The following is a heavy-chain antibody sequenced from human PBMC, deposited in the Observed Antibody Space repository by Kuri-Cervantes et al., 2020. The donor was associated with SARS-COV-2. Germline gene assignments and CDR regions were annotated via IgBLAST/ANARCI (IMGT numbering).Heavy chain of an antibody. Sequence: SETLSLTCTVSGGSISSSSYYWGWIRQPPGKGLVWIGSIYYSGGTYYNPSLKSRVTISVDTSKNQFSLKLSSVTAADTAVYYCARRDIPNWFDPWGQGTLVTVSS. CDR2: IYYSGGT. CDR1: GGSISSSSYY. V-gene: IGHV4-39*01. J-gene: IGHJ5*02. CDR3: ARRDIPNWFDP.